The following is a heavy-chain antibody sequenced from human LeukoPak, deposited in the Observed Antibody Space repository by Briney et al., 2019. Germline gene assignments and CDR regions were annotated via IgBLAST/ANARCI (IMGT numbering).Heavy chain of an antibody. D-gene: IGHD3-16*01. Sequence: PGGSLRLSCAASGFTFSTYWMSRVRQAPGKGLEWVANIKQDGSESYYVDSVKGRFTFSRDNARNSLFLQINSLRAEDTAVYYCARLGEKADFDYWGQGTLVTVSS. CDR2: IKQDGSES. CDR1: GFTFSTYW. CDR3: ARLGEKADFDY. J-gene: IGHJ4*02. V-gene: IGHV3-7*01.